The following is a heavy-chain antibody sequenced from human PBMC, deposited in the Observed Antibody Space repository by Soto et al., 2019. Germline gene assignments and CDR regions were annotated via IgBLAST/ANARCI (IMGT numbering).Heavy chain of an antibody. Sequence: EVQLLESGGGLVQPGGSLRLACAASGFIFNAYAMPWVRQAPGKGLEWVSAIGGRGGNTYYAASGKGRFTISRDNSKDTVVLEMNRLRVDDTAVYFCARVASDYINSADHWGQGILVTVSS. V-gene: IGHV3-23*01. CDR2: IGGRGGNT. CDR3: ARVASDYINSADH. J-gene: IGHJ4*02. CDR1: GFIFNAYA. D-gene: IGHD4-4*01.